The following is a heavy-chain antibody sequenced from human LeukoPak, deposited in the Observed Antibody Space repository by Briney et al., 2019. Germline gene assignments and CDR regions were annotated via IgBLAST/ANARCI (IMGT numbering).Heavy chain of an antibody. J-gene: IGHJ4*02. CDR1: GASVSNYS. CDR2: FHYSGST. Sequence: PSETLSLTCRASGASVSNYSWSWLRQSPGKGLEWIGFFHYSGSTNYNPSLNSRVTTSIDTSMNQLSLTLVSVTAADTAVYFCARHHDGGPKLRLDFWGLGVLVTVSS. V-gene: IGHV4-59*08. CDR3: ARHHDGGPKLRLDF. D-gene: IGHD2-15*01.